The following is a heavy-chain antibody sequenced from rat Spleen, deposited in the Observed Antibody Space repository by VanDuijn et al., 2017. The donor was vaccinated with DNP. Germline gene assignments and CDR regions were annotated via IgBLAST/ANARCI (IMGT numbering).Heavy chain of an antibody. CDR1: GFTFSDYN. V-gene: IGHV5-25*01. CDR2: ISTGGGDT. Sequence: EVQLVESGGDLVQPGRSLQVSCAASGFTFSDYNMAWVRQAPEKGLEWVAYISTGGGDTYYTDSVKGRFAISRDNAKSTLYLQMNSLRSEDMATYYCVRWNSGHFDYWGQGVMVTVSS. J-gene: IGHJ2*01. CDR3: VRWNSGHFDY. D-gene: IGHD4-3*01.